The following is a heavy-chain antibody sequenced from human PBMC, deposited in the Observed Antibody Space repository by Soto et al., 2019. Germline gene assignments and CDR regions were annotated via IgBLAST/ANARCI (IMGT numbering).Heavy chain of an antibody. CDR2: IYYSGTT. CDR1: GGSISSYY. D-gene: IGHD5-18*01. V-gene: IGHV4-59*08. CDR3: ARRYGYSFDY. Sequence: QVQLQESGPGLVKPSETLSLTCTVSGGSISSYYWSWIRQPPGKGLEWIGYIYYSGTTNYNPSIKGRVTISVDKSKNHLSLQLSSLTAADTAVYYCARRYGYSFDYWGQGTLVTVSS. J-gene: IGHJ4*02.